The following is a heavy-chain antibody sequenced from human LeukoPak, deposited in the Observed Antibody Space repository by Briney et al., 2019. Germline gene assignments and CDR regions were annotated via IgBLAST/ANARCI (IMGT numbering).Heavy chain of an antibody. V-gene: IGHV4-59*08. CDR1: GGSISSYY. D-gene: IGHD3-3*01. CDR2: IYYSGST. CDR3: ARHSSDYDFWSGYPYYFDY. Sequence: SETLSLTCTVSGGSISSYYWSWIRQPPGKGLEWIGDIYYSGSTNYNPSLKSRVTISVDTSKNQFSLKLSSVTAADTAVYYCARHSSDYDFWSGYPYYFDYWGQGTLVTVSS. J-gene: IGHJ4*02.